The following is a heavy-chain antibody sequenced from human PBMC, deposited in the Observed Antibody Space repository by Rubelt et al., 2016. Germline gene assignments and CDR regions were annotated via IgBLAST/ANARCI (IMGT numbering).Heavy chain of an antibody. CDR2: ISWNSGSI. V-gene: IGHV3-9*01. D-gene: IGHD2-2*01. J-gene: IGHJ4*02. CDR3: ARDIKGIVVVPAATSFDY. Sequence: GLEWVSGISWNSGSIGYADSVKGRFTISRDNAKNSLYLQMNSLRDEDTAVYYCARDIKGIVVVPAATSFDYWGQGTLVTVSS.